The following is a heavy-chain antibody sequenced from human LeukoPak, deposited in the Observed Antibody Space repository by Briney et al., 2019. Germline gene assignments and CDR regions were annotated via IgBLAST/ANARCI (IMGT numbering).Heavy chain of an antibody. CDR2: IGSSGATM. Sequence: GGSLRLSCAASGFSFTSYEMNWVRQAPGKGLEWVSYIGSSGATMVYADSVKGRFTISRDTAKNSLYLQMNSLRVEDTAVYYFARAWGAWGQGTLVTVSS. CDR3: ARAWGA. D-gene: IGHD3-16*01. V-gene: IGHV3-48*03. J-gene: IGHJ5*02. CDR1: GFSFTSYE.